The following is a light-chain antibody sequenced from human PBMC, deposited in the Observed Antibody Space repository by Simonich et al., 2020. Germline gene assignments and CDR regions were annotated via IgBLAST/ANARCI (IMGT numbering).Light chain of an antibody. V-gene: IGLV9-49*01. CDR1: SGYSNYK. CDR2: VGTGGYGG. CDR3: GADHGSGSNFVVV. Sequence: QPVLTQPPSASASLGASVTLTCTLSSGYSNYKVDWYQQRPGKGPRFGMRVGTGGYGGAKGDGIPDRFSVLGSGLNRYLTIKNIQEEDESDYHCGADHGSGSNFVVVFGGGTKLTVL. J-gene: IGLJ2*01.